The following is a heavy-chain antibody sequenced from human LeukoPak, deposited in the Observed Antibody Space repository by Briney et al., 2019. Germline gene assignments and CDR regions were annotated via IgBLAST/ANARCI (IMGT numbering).Heavy chain of an antibody. D-gene: IGHD6-13*01. CDR1: GFTVSSNY. CDR2: IYSGGST. CDR3: ARDTPGTIAAAGFDAFDI. Sequence: PGGSLRLSCAASGFTVSSNYMSWVRQAPGKGLEWVSVIYSGGSTYYADSVKGRFTISRDNSKNTLYLQMNSLRAEDTAVYYCARDTPGTIAAAGFDAFDIWGQGTMVTVSS. J-gene: IGHJ3*02. V-gene: IGHV3-53*01.